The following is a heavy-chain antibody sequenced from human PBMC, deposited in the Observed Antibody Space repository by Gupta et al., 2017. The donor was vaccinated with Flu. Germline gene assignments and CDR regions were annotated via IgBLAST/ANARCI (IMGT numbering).Heavy chain of an antibody. CDR2: IYHSGST. CDR3: ARDRLYYYDTNDYWYFDL. CDR1: GYSISSGYS. J-gene: IGHJ2*01. D-gene: IGHD3-22*01. V-gene: IGHV4-38-2*02. Sequence: QVQLQESGPGLVKPSETLSLTCAVSGYSISSGYSWAWIRQPPGKGLEWIGSIYHSGSTYYNPSLKSRVTISVDTSKNQFSLKLSSVTAADTAVYYCARDRLYYYDTNDYWYFDLWGRGTLVTVSS.